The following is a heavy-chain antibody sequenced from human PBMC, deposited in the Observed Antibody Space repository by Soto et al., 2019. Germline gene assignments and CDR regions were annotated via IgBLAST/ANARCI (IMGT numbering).Heavy chain of an antibody. CDR3: TSEDVATGLV. D-gene: IGHD5-12*01. CDR1: GYTFTSYY. V-gene: IGHV1-46*01. J-gene: IGHJ4*02. CDR2: INPSGGST. Sequence: ASVKVSCKASGYTFTSYYMHWVRQAPGQGLEWMGIINPSGGSTGYAQKFQNRVTMTRDTSTSTVYMELRSLTFEDTAIYYCTSEDVATGLVWGPGSLVTVSS.